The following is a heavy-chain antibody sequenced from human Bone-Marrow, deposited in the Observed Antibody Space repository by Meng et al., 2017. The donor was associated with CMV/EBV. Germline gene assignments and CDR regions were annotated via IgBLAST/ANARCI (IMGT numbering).Heavy chain of an antibody. Sequence: ASVKVSCKASGYTFTSYDINWVQQATGQGLEWMGWMNPNSGNTGYAQKFQGRVTITRNTSISTAYMELSSLRSEDTAVYYCARRVPAAIRSGVVWFDPWGQGTLVTGSS. V-gene: IGHV1-8*03. CDR2: MNPNSGNT. J-gene: IGHJ5*02. CDR3: ARRVPAAIRSGVVWFDP. CDR1: GYTFTSYD. D-gene: IGHD2-2*02.